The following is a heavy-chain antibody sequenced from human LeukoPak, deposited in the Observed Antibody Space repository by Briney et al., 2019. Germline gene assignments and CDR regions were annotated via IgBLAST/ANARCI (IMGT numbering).Heavy chain of an antibody. Sequence: PGGSLRLSCAASGFTFSSYGMSWVRQAPGKGLEWVSAISGSGGSTYYADSVKGRFTISRHNSKNTLYLQMNSLRAEDTAVYYCARDRSYYGSGSYPWDYWGQGTLVTVSS. J-gene: IGHJ4*02. CDR3: ARDRSYYGSGSYPWDY. CDR1: GFTFSSYG. CDR2: ISGSGGST. V-gene: IGHV3-23*01. D-gene: IGHD3-10*01.